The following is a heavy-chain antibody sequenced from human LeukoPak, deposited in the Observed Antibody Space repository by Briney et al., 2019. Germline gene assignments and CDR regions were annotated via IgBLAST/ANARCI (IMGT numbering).Heavy chain of an antibody. CDR3: ARDIASTRMDV. D-gene: IGHD2-15*01. CDR2: ISSSSSTI. V-gene: IGHV3-48*01. J-gene: IGHJ6*02. CDR1: GFTFSSYS. Sequence: GGSLRLSCAASGFTFSSYSMNWVRQAPGKGLEWVSYISSSSSTIYYADSVKGRFTISRDNAKNSLYLLMNSLRAEDTAVYYCARDIASTRMDVWGQGTTVSVSS.